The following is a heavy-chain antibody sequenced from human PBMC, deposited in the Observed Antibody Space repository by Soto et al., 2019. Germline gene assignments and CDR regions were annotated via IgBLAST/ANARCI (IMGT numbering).Heavy chain of an antibody. Sequence: QLQLQESGSGLVKPSQTLSLTCAVSGGSISSGGYSWSWIRQPPGKGLEWIGYIYHSGSTYYNPSLKSRVTISVDRSKNQFSLKLSSVTAADTAVYYCARDRGYSYGYSWFDPWGQGTLVTVSS. D-gene: IGHD5-18*01. J-gene: IGHJ5*02. V-gene: IGHV4-30-2*01. CDR1: GGSISSGGYS. CDR3: ARDRGYSYGYSWFDP. CDR2: IYHSGST.